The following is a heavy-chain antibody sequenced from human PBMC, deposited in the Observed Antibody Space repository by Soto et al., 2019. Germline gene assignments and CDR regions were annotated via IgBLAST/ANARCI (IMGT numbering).Heavy chain of an antibody. V-gene: IGHV4-59*01. CDR2: IYYSGST. D-gene: IGHD2-2*01. Sequence: QVQLQESGPRLVKPSETLSLTCIVSGGSISSYYWSWIRQPPGKGLEWIGYIYYSGSTNYNPSLKRQVTISVDTSKNQFSLKLSSVTAADTAVYYCARAVLPATAPFDYWGQGTLVTVSS. CDR3: ARAVLPATAPFDY. J-gene: IGHJ4*02. CDR1: GGSISSYY.